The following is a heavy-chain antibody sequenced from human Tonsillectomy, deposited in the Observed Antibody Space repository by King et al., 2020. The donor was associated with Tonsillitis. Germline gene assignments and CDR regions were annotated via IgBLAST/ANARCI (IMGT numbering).Heavy chain of an antibody. CDR2: IRSSGGNT. CDR1: GFTFSSYA. CDR3: AKDRTMGFYDSSGYFDY. Sequence: VQLQESGGGLVQPGGSLRLSCATSGFTFSSYAMTWVRQAPGKGLEWVSTIRSSGGNTYYAGSVKGRFTISRDNSKNTLYLQMNSLRPEDTAVFYCAKDRTMGFYDSSGYFDYWGQGTLVTVSS. V-gene: IGHV3-23*01. D-gene: IGHD3-22*01. J-gene: IGHJ4*02.